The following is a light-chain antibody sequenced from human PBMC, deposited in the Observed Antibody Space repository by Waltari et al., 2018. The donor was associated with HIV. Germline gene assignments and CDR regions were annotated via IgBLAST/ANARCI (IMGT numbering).Light chain of an antibody. Sequence: QSALTQPASVSGSIGQSITISCTGTSSDVGSYNLVSWYQHHPGKAPKLVIYEVYKRPSGVSNRFSGPKSGNTASLTVSGLQAEDEADYYCCSDAGSSSPFGGGTKLTVL. CDR1: SSDVGSYNL. CDR3: CSDAGSSSP. CDR2: EVY. V-gene: IGLV2-23*02. J-gene: IGLJ2*01.